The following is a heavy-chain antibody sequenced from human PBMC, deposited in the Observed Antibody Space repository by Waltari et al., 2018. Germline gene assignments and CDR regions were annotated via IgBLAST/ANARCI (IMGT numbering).Heavy chain of an antibody. CDR3: ARPTGDSTASSNWFDP. CDR2: LIPFLDRA. V-gene: IGHV1-69*04. J-gene: IGHJ5*02. D-gene: IGHD6-6*01. CDR1: QATLLSYP. Sequence: QVPLVQSGAEVKQPGSSVRVSCKASQATLLSYPTSWVRQAPGQGLEWLGRLIPFLDRANYAQRFQGRLTITADKSTNTAYMELASLTSEDTAVYYCARPTGDSTASSNWFDPWGQGTLVTVSS.